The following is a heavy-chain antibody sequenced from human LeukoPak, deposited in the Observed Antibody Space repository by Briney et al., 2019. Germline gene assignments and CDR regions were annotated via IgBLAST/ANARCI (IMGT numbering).Heavy chain of an antibody. CDR3: AETYCGGECSSSYYYFMDV. V-gene: IGHV1-69*13. J-gene: IGHJ6*03. CDR2: IIPLFGTP. CDR1: GGTFSNYA. D-gene: IGHD2-21*01. Sequence: GASVKVSCKASGGTFSNYAITWVRQAPGQGLEWMGGIIPLFGTPKYAQKFQGRVTITADEFTRTAYMELISLRSDDTAVYYCAETYCGGECSSSYYYFMDVWGKGTTVTVSS.